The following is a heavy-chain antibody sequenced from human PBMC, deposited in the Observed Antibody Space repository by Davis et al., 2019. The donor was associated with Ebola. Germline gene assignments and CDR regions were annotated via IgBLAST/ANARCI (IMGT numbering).Heavy chain of an antibody. V-gene: IGHV3-30*18. CDR1: GFTFSSYG. D-gene: IGHD2-2*02. Sequence: GGSLRLSCAASGFTFSSYGMHWVRQAPGKGMEWVVVISYDGSNKYYADSVKGRLTISRDNSKNTLYLQMNSLRAEDTAVYYCAKDGIVVVPAAIYYYYYYMDVWGKGTTVTVSS. CDR3: AKDGIVVVPAAIYYYYYYMDV. CDR2: ISYDGSNK. J-gene: IGHJ6*03.